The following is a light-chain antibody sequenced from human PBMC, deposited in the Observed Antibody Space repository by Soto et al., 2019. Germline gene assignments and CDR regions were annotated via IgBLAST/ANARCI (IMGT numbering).Light chain of an antibody. CDR2: EVS. CDR3: SSYAASSHLGV. CDR1: SSDVGGYNY. V-gene: IGLV2-8*01. J-gene: IGLJ2*01. Sequence: QSALTQPPCASGSPGQSVTISCIGTSSDVGGYNYVSWYQQHPGKAPKLMIYEVSKRPSGVPDRFSGSKSGNTASLTVSGLQSEDEADYYCSSYAASSHLGVFGGGTKLTVL.